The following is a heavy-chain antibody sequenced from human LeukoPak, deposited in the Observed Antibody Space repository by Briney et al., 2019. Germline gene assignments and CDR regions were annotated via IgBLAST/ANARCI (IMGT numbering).Heavy chain of an antibody. D-gene: IGHD6-6*01. CDR2: ISWNSGAI. Sequence: PGGSLRLSCAASGFTFDDYAMHWVRHAPGKGLEWVSGISWNSGAIGYADSVKGRFTISRDNAKSSLYLHMNRLRAEDTALYYCAKEAARTRFFECWGQGALVTVSS. CDR1: GFTFDDYA. J-gene: IGHJ4*02. CDR3: AKEAARTRFFEC. V-gene: IGHV3-9*01.